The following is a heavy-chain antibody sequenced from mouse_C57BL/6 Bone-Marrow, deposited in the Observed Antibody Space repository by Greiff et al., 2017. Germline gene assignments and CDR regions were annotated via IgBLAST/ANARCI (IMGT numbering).Heavy chain of an antibody. Sequence: QVQLQQPGAELVRPGSSVKLSCKASGYTFTSYWMDWVKQRPGQGLEWIGNIYPSDSETHYNHKFKDKATLTVDKSSGTAYMQLSSLTSEDSAVYYCARGGIEVITTDSGAMDYWGQGTSVTVSA. CDR3: ARGGIEVITTDSGAMDY. CDR2: IYPSDSET. V-gene: IGHV1-61*01. J-gene: IGHJ4*01. D-gene: IGHD1-1*01. CDR1: GYTFTSYW.